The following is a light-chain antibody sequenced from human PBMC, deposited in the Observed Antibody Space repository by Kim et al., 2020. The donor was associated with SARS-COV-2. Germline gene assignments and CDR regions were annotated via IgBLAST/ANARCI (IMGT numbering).Light chain of an antibody. CDR2: RAS. CDR3: QQYKNYWT. Sequence: SAAVGDRVTIACRDIQTSHTWLAWYQQKPGQAPNLRIYRASSCQNGVPSMFSCNESGTEITCTINGLQPDDFATYYCQQYKNYWTFGRGTKVDIK. CDR1: QTSHTW. J-gene: IGKJ1*01. V-gene: IGKV1-5*03.